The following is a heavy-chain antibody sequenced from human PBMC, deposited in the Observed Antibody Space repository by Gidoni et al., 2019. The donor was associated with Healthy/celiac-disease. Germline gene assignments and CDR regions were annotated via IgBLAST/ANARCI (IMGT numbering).Heavy chain of an antibody. CDR2: INPSGGST. CDR3: ARAEPIAVAGKTWYFDL. J-gene: IGHJ2*01. V-gene: IGHV1-46*01. D-gene: IGHD6-19*01. CDR1: GYTFTSYY. Sequence: QVQLVQSGAEVKKPGASVKVSCKASGYTFTSYYMHWVRQAPGQGLEWMGIINPSGGSTSYAQKFQGRVTMTRDTSTSTVYMELSSLRSEDTAVYYCARAEPIAVAGKTWYFDLWGRGTLVTVSS.